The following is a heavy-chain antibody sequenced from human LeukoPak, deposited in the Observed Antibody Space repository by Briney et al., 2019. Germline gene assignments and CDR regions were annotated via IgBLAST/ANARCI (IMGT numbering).Heavy chain of an antibody. D-gene: IGHD3-22*01. Sequence: SETLSFTCAVSGGSISSGGYSWSWIRQPPGKGLEWIGYIYHSGSTYYNPSLKSRVTISVDRSKNQFSLKLSSVTAADTAVYYCARQVISHSSGYYYGVSWGFFDYWGQGTLVTVSS. J-gene: IGHJ4*02. CDR3: ARQVISHSSGYYYGVSWGFFDY. CDR2: IYHSGST. V-gene: IGHV4-30-2*01. CDR1: GGSISSGGYS.